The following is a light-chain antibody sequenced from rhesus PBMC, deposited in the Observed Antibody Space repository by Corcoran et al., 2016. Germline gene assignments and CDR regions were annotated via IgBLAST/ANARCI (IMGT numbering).Light chain of an antibody. CDR1: QGISNA. J-gene: IGKJ4*01. Sequence: DIQMSQSPSSLSASVGDKVTITCRASQGISNALACYQQKPGKAPKLLVYSASGLESGVPRRFSGSSSGKDFTLTISSLQPEDFATYCCQQGCSTPLTFGGGTKVELE. V-gene: IGKV1-33*02. CDR2: SAS. CDR3: QQGCSTPLT.